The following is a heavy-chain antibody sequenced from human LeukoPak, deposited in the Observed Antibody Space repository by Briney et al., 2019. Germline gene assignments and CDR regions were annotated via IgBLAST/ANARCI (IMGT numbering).Heavy chain of an antibody. CDR2: INHSGST. Sequence: SQTLSLTCTVSGGSISSGGYYWSWIRQPPGKGLEWVGEINHSGSTNYNPSLKSRVTISADTPKNQFSLKLSSVTAAHTAVYYCAPRAGVWWLPETSLWGQGTLVTVSS. J-gene: IGHJ4*02. CDR1: GGSISSGGYY. D-gene: IGHD5-12*01. CDR3: APRAGVWWLPETSL. V-gene: IGHV4-30-2*01.